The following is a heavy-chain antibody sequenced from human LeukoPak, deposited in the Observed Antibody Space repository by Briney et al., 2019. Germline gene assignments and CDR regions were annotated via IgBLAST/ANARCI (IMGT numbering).Heavy chain of an antibody. CDR3: AKDQLADYYDNSGYFDC. Sequence: GGSLRLSCAASGFTFSSYGTTWVRQAPGKGLEWVSAISASGGSTYYADSVKGRFTISRDNSKNTLYLQMNSLRAEDTAIYYCAKDQLADYYDNSGYFDCWGQGTLVTVSS. J-gene: IGHJ4*02. CDR2: ISASGGST. D-gene: IGHD3-22*01. V-gene: IGHV3-23*01. CDR1: GFTFSSYG.